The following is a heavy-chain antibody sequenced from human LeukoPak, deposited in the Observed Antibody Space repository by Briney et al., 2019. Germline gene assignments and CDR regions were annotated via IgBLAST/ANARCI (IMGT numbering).Heavy chain of an antibody. CDR2: IYSGGST. Sequence: GGSLRLSCAASGFTVSSNYMNWVRQAPGKGLEWVSVIYSGGSTYYADSVKGRFTISRDSAKNSLYLQMNSLRDEDTAVYYCARDPGLDYWGQGTLVTVSS. CDR3: ARDPGLDY. CDR1: GFTVSSNY. J-gene: IGHJ4*02. V-gene: IGHV3-53*01.